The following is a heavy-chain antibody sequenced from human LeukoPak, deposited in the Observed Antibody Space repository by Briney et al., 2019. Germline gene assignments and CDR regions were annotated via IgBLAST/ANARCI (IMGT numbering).Heavy chain of an antibody. Sequence: SETLSLTCAVYGGSFSGYYWSWIRQPPGKGLEWIGEINHSGSTNYNPSLKSRVTISVDTSKNQFSLKLSSVTAADTAVYYCAREGIAAVYPDYWGQGTLVTVSS. J-gene: IGHJ4*02. D-gene: IGHD6-13*01. CDR1: GGSFSGYY. CDR3: AREGIAAVYPDY. CDR2: INHSGST. V-gene: IGHV4-34*01.